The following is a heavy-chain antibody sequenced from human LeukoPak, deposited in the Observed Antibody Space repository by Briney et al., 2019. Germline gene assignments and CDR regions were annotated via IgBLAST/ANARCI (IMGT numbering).Heavy chain of an antibody. D-gene: IGHD6-19*01. V-gene: IGHV1-2*02. CDR1: GYTFTGYY. CDR2: INPNSGGT. CDR3: AIIAVAGPPGPLMDV. Sequence: ASVKVSCKASGYTFTGYYMHWVRQAPGQGLEWMGWINPNSGGTNYAQKFQGRVTMTRDTSISTAYMELSRLRSDDTAVYYCAIIAVAGPPGPLMDVWGKGTTVTVSS. J-gene: IGHJ6*04.